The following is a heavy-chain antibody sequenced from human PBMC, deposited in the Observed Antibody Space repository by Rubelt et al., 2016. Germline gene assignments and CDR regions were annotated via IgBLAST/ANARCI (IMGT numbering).Heavy chain of an antibody. CDR3: AKDSHKAAYFDY. J-gene: IGHJ4*02. V-gene: IGHV3-21*04. CDR2: ISSSSSYI. Sequence: EVQLVESGGGLVKPGGSLRLSCAASGFTFSSYSMNWVRQAPGKGLEWVSSISSSSSYIYYADSVKGRFTISRDNAKNSLYLQKNSLRAEDTAVYYCAKDSHKAAYFDYWGQGTLVTVSS. D-gene: IGHD6-25*01. CDR1: GFTFSSYS.